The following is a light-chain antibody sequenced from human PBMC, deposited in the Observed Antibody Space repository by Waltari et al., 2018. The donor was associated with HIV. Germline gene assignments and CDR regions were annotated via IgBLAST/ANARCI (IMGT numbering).Light chain of an antibody. CDR1: SSNLGSTT. Sequence: QSVLTQPPSASGPPGQRVTISCSGSSSNLGSTTVNWYQQLPGTAPKLLIYSNNQRPSGVPDRFSGSKSGTSASLAISGLQSEDEADYYCAAWDDSLNGVVFGGGTKLTVL. J-gene: IGLJ2*01. CDR3: AAWDDSLNGVV. V-gene: IGLV1-44*01. CDR2: SNN.